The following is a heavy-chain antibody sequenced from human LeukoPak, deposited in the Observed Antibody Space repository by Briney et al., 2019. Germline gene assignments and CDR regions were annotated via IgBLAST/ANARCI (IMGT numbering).Heavy chain of an antibody. Sequence: SETLSLTCTVSGVSISSYYWSWIRQPAGKGLEWIGRIYSSGSTNYNPSLKSRVTMSVDTSKNQFSLKLSSVTAADTAVYYCARGQYHLLYWYFDLWGRGTLVTVSS. V-gene: IGHV4-4*07. CDR1: GVSISSYY. J-gene: IGHJ2*01. D-gene: IGHD2-2*01. CDR2: IYSSGST. CDR3: ARGQYHLLYWYFDL.